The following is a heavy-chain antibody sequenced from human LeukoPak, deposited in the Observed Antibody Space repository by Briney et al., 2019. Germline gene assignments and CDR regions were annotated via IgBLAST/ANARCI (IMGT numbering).Heavy chain of an antibody. Sequence: SETLSLTCTVSGGSISSGSYYWSWIRQPAGKGLEWIGRIYTSGSTNYNPSLKSRVTISVDTSKNQFSLKLTSVTAADTAVYYCARDRTLRGQWLVWGQGTLVTVSS. V-gene: IGHV4-61*02. D-gene: IGHD6-19*01. CDR2: IYTSGST. J-gene: IGHJ4*02. CDR1: GGSISSGSYY. CDR3: ARDRTLRGQWLV.